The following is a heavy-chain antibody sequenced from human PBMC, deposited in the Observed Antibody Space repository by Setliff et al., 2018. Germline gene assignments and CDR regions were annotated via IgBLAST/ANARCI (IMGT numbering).Heavy chain of an antibody. CDR2: TIPMFGST. D-gene: IGHD5-18*01. J-gene: IGHJ6*03. V-gene: IGHV1-69*05. CDR1: GFRFTSFG. Sequence: ASVKVSCKTSGFRFTSFGISWVRQAPGQGLEWMGGTIPMFGSTKYAQKFQERVTIIKDESTSTAYMEVSSLRTEDTAVYYCAREGVDTRSSTDYRYYMDVWGKGTTVTV. CDR3: AREGVDTRSSTDYRYYMDV.